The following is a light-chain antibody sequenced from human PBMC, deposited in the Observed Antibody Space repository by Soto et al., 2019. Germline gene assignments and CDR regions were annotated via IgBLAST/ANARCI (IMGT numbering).Light chain of an antibody. Sequence: DIQMTQSPSTLSGSVGDRVTITCRASQTISSWFAWYQQKPGKAPKLLIYKASTLKSGVPSRFSGSGSGTEFTLTISSLQPGDFATYYCQHYNTYPWTFGQGTKVDI. V-gene: IGKV1-5*03. CDR2: KAS. CDR1: QTISSW. J-gene: IGKJ1*01. CDR3: QHYNTYPWT.